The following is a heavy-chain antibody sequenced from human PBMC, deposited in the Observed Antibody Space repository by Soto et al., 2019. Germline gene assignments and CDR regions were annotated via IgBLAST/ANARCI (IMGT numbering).Heavy chain of an antibody. V-gene: IGHV1-2*04. J-gene: IGHJ4*02. Sequence: ASVKVSCKASGYTFTGYYMHWVRQAPGQGLEWMGWINPNSGGTNYAQKFQGWVTMTRDTSISTAYMELSRLRSDDTAVYYCAREVRMVRGVTSFDYWGQGTLVTVSS. D-gene: IGHD3-10*01. CDR2: INPNSGGT. CDR3: AREVRMVRGVTSFDY. CDR1: GYTFTGYY.